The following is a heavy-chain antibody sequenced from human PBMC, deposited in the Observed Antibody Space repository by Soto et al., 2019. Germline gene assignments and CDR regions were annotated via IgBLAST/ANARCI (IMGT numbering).Heavy chain of an antibody. V-gene: IGHV3-30*03. Sequence: QVQLVESGGGVVQPGRSLRLSCAVSGFTVSTYGMHWVRQAPGKGLEWVAVISRDGGTKYYADSVKGRFTISRDNSRNKLFLEMNSLRGDDMAVYYCTGAVASGYWGQGTLVTVSS. CDR3: TGAVASGY. J-gene: IGHJ4*02. D-gene: IGHD2-8*02. CDR2: ISRDGGTK. CDR1: GFTVSTYG.